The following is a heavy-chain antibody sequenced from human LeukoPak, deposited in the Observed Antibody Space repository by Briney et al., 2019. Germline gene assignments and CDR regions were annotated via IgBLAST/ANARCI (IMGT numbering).Heavy chain of an antibody. Sequence: PGGSLRLSCAASGFTVSSSYMSWVRQAPGKGLEWVSVIYSGGSTYYADSVKGRFTISRDNSKNTLYLQMNSLRAEDTAVYYCAATMVRGVIYEYYYYMDVWGKGTTVTVSS. V-gene: IGHV3-53*01. CDR3: AATMVRGVIYEYYYYMDV. CDR2: IYSGGST. J-gene: IGHJ6*03. D-gene: IGHD3-10*01. CDR1: GFTVSSSY.